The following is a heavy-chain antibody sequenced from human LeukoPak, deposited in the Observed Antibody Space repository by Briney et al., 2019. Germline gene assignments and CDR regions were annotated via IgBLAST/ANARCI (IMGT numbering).Heavy chain of an antibody. CDR1: GGTFSSFA. V-gene: IGHV1-69*04. Sequence: SVKVSCKASGGTFSSFAISWVRQAPGQGLEWMGRIIPVLNITTYAQKFQGRVTITADTSTSTVYMELSSLRSEETAVYYCARDQGLTAPPPYGLDVWGQGTTVIVSS. J-gene: IGHJ6*02. CDR2: IIPVLNIT. D-gene: IGHD5-18*01. CDR3: ARDQGLTAPPPYGLDV.